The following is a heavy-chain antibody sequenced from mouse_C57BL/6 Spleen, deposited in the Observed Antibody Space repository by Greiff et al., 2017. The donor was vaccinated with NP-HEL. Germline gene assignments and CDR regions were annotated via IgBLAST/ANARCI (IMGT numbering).Heavy chain of an antibody. J-gene: IGHJ3*01. Sequence: VQLQQPGAELVRPGSSVKLSCKASGYTFTSYWMHWVKQRPIQGLEWIGNIDPSDSETHYNQKFKDKATLTVDKSSSTAYMQLSSLTSEDSAVYYCARGKDDYDGAWFAYWGQGTLVTVSA. CDR1: GYTFTSYW. D-gene: IGHD2-4*01. CDR3: ARGKDDYDGAWFAY. V-gene: IGHV1-52*01. CDR2: IDPSDSET.